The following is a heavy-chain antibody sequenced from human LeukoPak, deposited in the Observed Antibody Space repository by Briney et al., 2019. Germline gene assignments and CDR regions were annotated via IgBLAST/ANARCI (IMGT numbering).Heavy chain of an antibody. V-gene: IGHV3-48*03. CDR3: ARDASGHNLPFDY. Sequence: GGSLRLSCAASGFTFSSDAMHWVRQAPGQGLEWVSYVSGGGETRYYADSVKGRFTISRDNGKNSLYLQMNSLRVEDTAVYYCARDASGHNLPFDYWGQGTPVTVSS. CDR1: GFTFSSDA. J-gene: IGHJ4*02. CDR2: VSGGGETR. D-gene: IGHD6-25*01.